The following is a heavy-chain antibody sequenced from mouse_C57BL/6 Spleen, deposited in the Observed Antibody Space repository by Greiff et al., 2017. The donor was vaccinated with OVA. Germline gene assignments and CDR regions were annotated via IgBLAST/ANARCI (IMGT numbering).Heavy chain of an antibody. Sequence: QVQLKQSGPGLVAPSQSLSITCTVSGFSLTSYGVHWVRQPPGKGLEWLVVIWSDGSTTYNSALKSRLSISKDNSKSQVFLKMNSLQTDDTAMYYCARGYGSSLYAMDYWGQGTSVTVSS. V-gene: IGHV2-6*03. CDR3: ARGYGSSLYAMDY. D-gene: IGHD1-1*01. CDR2: IWSDGST. CDR1: GFSLTSYG. J-gene: IGHJ4*01.